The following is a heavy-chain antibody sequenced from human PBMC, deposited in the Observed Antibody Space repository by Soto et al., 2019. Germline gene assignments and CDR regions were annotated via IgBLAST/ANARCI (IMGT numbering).Heavy chain of an antibody. CDR3: ASLQLEREKNFEC. Sequence: PGGSLRLSCAASGITFNTYAMSWVRQSPGKGLEWVSTISRTDKQYADFVKGRFTISRDNSNNTLSLQMNSLRAEDTAVYYCASLQLEREKNFECWGQGPRVNVPQ. V-gene: IGHV3-23*01. J-gene: IGHJ4*02. CDR1: GITFNTYA. D-gene: IGHD1-1*01. CDR2: ISRTDK.